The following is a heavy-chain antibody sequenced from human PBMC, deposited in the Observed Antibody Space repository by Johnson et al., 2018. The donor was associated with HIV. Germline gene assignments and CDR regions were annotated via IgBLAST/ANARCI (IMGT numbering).Heavy chain of an antibody. D-gene: IGHD6-6*01. V-gene: IGHV3-30-3*01. CDR1: GFTFSSYA. J-gene: IGHJ3*02. CDR2: ISYDGSNK. CDR3: AREGLKQLERGDGDAFDI. Sequence: QVQLVESGGGAVQPGRSLRLSCAASGFTFSSYAMHWVRQAPGKGLEWVAVISYDGSNKYYADSVKGRFTISRDNSKNTLYLQMNSLRAEDTAWYYWAREGLKQLERGDGDAFDIWGQGTMVTVSS.